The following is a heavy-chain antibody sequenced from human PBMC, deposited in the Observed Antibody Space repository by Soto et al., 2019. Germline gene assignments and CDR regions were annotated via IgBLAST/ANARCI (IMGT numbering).Heavy chain of an antibody. Sequence: QVQLVESGGGVVQPGRSLRLSCAASGFTFSSYGMHWVRQAPGKGLEWVAVIWYDGSNKYYADSMKGRFTISRDNSKNTLYLQMNSLRAEDTAVYYCARDHSSGEVTWGQGTLVTVSS. CDR3: ARDHSSGEVT. CDR2: IWYDGSNK. J-gene: IGHJ5*02. V-gene: IGHV3-33*01. D-gene: IGHD6-19*01. CDR1: GFTFSSYG.